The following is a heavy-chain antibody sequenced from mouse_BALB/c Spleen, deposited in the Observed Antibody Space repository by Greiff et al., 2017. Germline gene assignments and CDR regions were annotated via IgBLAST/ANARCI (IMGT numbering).Heavy chain of an antibody. D-gene: IGHD1-2*01. CDR1: GYTFTSYW. V-gene: IGHV1-87*01. CDR2: IYPGDGDT. CDR3: ARGTTATWYFDV. J-gene: IGHJ1*01. Sequence: QVQLQQSGAELARPGASVKLSCKASGYTFTSYWMQWVKQRPGQGLEWIGAIYPGDGDTRYTQKFKGKATLTADKSSSTAYMQLSSLASEDSAVYYCARGTTATWYFDVWGAGTTVTVSS.